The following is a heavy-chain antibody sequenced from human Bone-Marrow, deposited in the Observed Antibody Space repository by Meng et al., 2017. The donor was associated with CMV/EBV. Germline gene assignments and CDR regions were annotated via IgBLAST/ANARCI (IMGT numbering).Heavy chain of an antibody. CDR3: ARSHTRSWHY. V-gene: IGHV3-21*01. D-gene: IGHD6-13*01. Sequence: GESLKISCAASGFTFSSYSMNWVRQAPGKGLEWVSSISSSSSYIYYADSVKGRFTISRDNAKNSLYLQMDSLRAEDTAVYYCARSHTRSWHYWGQGTLVTVSS. CDR2: ISSSSSYI. CDR1: GFTFSSYS. J-gene: IGHJ4*02.